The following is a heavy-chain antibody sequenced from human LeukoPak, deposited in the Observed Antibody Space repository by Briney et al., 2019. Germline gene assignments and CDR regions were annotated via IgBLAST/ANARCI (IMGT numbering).Heavy chain of an antibody. CDR1: GYSISSGYY. CDR2: IYYSGST. CDR3: ARGHTAFDY. J-gene: IGHJ4*02. V-gene: IGHV4-61*01. Sequence: SETLSLTCTVTGYSISSGYYWGWIRQPPGKGLEWIGYIYYSGSTNYNPSLKSRVTIPVDTSKNQFSLKLSSVTAADTAVYYCARGHTAFDYWGQGTLVTVSS. D-gene: IGHD5-18*01.